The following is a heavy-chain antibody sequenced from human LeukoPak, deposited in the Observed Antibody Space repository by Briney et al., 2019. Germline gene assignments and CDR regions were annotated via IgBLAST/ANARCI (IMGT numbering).Heavy chain of an antibody. V-gene: IGHV1-2*02. D-gene: IGHD3-22*01. Sequence: ASVKVSCKTSGYTFTSYYMHWVRQAPGQGLEWMGWVNPHSGGTNYAQKFQGRVTMTRDTSISTAYMELSRLRSDDTAVYYCARVYYYYDSSGFLTLYFDYWGQGTLVTVSS. CDR1: GYTFTSYY. CDR2: VNPHSGGT. J-gene: IGHJ4*02. CDR3: ARVYYYYDSSGFLTLYFDY.